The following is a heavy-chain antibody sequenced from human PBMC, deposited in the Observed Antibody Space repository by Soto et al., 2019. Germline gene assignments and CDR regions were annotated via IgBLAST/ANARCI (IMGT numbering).Heavy chain of an antibody. CDR2: INPNSGGT. D-gene: IGHD6-6*01. CDR3: AREPYSSSFLHYYYYGMDV. J-gene: IGHJ6*02. Sequence: ASVKVSCKASGYTFTGYYMHWVRQAPVQGLEWMGWINPNSGGTNYAQKFQGWVTMTRDTSISTAYMELSRLRSDDTAVYYCAREPYSSSFLHYYYYGMDVWGQGTTVTVSS. CDR1: GYTFTGYY. V-gene: IGHV1-2*04.